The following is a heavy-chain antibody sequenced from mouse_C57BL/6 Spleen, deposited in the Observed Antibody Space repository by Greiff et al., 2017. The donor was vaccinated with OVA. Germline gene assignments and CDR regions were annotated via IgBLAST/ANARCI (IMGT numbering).Heavy chain of an antibody. D-gene: IGHD4-1*02. Sequence: DVMLVESGEGLVKPGGSLKLSCAASGFTFSSYAMSWVRQTPEKRLEWVAYISSGGDYIYYADTVKGRFTISRDNARNTLYLQMSSLKSEDTAMYYCTRVNWSWFAYWGQGTLVTVSA. CDR2: ISSGGDYI. V-gene: IGHV5-9-1*02. CDR1: GFTFSSYA. J-gene: IGHJ3*01. CDR3: TRVNWSWFAY.